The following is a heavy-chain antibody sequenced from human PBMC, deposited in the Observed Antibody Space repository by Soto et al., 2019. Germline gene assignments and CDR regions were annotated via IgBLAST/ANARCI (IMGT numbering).Heavy chain of an antibody. D-gene: IGHD4-17*01. CDR3: ARDKYGDYRAFDI. CDR1: GFTFSDYY. CDR2: ISSSSSYT. J-gene: IGHJ3*02. V-gene: IGHV3-11*06. Sequence: VGSLRLSCAASGFTFSDYYMSWIRQAPGKGLEWVSYISSSSSYTNYADSVKGRFTISRDNAKNSLYLQMNSLRAEDTAVYYCARDKYGDYRAFDIWGQGTMVTVSS.